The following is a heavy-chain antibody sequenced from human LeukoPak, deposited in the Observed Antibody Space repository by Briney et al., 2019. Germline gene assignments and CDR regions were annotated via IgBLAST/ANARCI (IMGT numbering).Heavy chain of an antibody. Sequence: PSETLSLTCAVYGGSFSGYYWSWIRQPPGKGLEWIGEINHSGSINYNPSLKSRVTISVDTSKNQFSLKLSSVTAADTAVYYCARGLGIVGATGPTYWGQGTLVTVSS. CDR1: GGSFSGYY. J-gene: IGHJ4*02. V-gene: IGHV4-34*01. D-gene: IGHD1-26*01. CDR2: INHSGSI. CDR3: ARGLGIVGATGPTY.